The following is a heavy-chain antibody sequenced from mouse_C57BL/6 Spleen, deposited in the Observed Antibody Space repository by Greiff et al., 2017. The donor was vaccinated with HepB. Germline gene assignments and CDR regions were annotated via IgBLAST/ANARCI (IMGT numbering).Heavy chain of an antibody. J-gene: IGHJ1*03. CDR3: ANYYGSSRYWYFDV. D-gene: IGHD1-1*01. CDR2: ISYDGSN. V-gene: IGHV3-6*01. CDR1: GYSITSGYY. Sequence: EVKLMESGPGLVKPSQSLSLTCSVTGYSITSGYYWNWIRQFPGNKLEWMGYISYDGSNNYNPSLKNRISITRDTSKNQFFLKLNSVTTEDTATYYCANYYGSSRYWYFDVWGTGTTVTVSS.